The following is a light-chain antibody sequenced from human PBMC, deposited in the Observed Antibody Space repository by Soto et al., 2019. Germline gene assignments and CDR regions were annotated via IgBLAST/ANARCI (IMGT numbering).Light chain of an antibody. CDR1: SSDDGGYNY. CDR2: EVT. Sequence: QSVLTQRRSASGSPGQSVTTSCTGTSSDDGGYNYVSWYQQYPGRAPKLMIYEVTKRPSGVPDRFSGSKSGNTASLTVSGLQAEDEADYYCSSYAASNNFYFVFGGGTKVTVL. J-gene: IGLJ3*02. V-gene: IGLV2-8*01. CDR3: SSYAASNNFYFV.